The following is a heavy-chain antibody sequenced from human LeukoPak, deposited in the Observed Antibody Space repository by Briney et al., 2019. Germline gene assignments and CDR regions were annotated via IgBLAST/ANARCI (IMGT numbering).Heavy chain of an antibody. CDR2: IRSKAYGGTT. Sequence: GGSLRLSCTASGFTFGDYAMSWFRQAPGKGLEWVCFIRSKAYGGTTEYAASVKGRFTISRDDSKSIAYLQMNSLKPEDTAVYCTRDKNRGYSSSYFDYWGQGTLVTVSS. J-gene: IGHJ4*02. D-gene: IGHD6-13*01. CDR3: TRDKNRGYSSSYFDY. CDR1: GFTFGDYA. V-gene: IGHV3-49*03.